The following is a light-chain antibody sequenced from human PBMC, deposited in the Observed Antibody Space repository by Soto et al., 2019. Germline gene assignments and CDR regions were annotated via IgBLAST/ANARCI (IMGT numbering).Light chain of an antibody. CDR1: QDISSR. CDR2: TAS. V-gene: IGKV1-12*01. J-gene: IGKJ1*01. CDR3: QQANIPPT. Sequence: DIQMTQSPSSVSASVGDRVTITCRASQDISSRLVWSQQKPGKAPTLLISTASNLQSGVPSRFSSSCAGTEFTLTISGQHPEDVTTYCCQQANIPPTFGQGTKVDIK.